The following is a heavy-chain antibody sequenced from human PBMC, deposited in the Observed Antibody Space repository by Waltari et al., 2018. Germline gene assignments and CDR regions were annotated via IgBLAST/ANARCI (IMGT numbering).Heavy chain of an antibody. Sequence: QVQLQESGPGLVKPSETLSLTCTVSGGSIRGYFWNWIRQPPGKGLEWIGYISYSGTTNYNPSLKSRVTISVNTSKNQFSLRLSSVTAADTAVYYCAREDSSSWYRRENFFDYWGRGTLVTVSS. J-gene: IGHJ4*02. D-gene: IGHD6-13*01. CDR2: ISYSGTT. V-gene: IGHV4-59*01. CDR3: AREDSSSWYRRENFFDY. CDR1: GGSIRGYF.